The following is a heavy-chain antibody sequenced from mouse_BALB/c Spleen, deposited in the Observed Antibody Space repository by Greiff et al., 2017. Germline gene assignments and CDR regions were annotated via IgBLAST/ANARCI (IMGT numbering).Heavy chain of an antibody. CDR2: IWAGGST. CDR1: GFSFTSYG. J-gene: IGHJ4*01. Sequence: VQLKESGPGLVAPSQSLSITCTVSGFSFTSYGVHWVRQPPGKGLEWLGVIWAGGSTNYNSALMSRLSISKDNSKSQVFLKMNSLQTDDTAMYYCARIYYGYTYAMDYWGQGTSVTVSS. V-gene: IGHV2-9*02. CDR3: ARIYYGYTYAMDY. D-gene: IGHD2-2*01.